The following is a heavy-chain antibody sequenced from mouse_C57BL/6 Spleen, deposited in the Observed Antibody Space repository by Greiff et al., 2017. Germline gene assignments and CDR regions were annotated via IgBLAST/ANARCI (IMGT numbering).Heavy chain of an antibody. J-gene: IGHJ2*01. V-gene: IGHV1-42*01. CDR2: INPSTGGT. CDR1: GYSFTGYY. D-gene: IGHD3-3*01. Sequence: EVQLQQSGPELVKPGASVKISCKASGYSFTGYYMNWVKQSPEKSLEWIGEINPSTGGTTYNQKFKAKATLTVDKSSSTAYMQLQRLPSENSAVYYCARAGLLYYWGQVTTLTVSS. CDR3: ARAGLLYY.